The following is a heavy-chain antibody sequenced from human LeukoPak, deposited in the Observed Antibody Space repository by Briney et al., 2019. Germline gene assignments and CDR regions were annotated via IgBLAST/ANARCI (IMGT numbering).Heavy chain of an antibody. Sequence: ETLSLTCAVYGGSFSGYYWSWIRQPPGKGLEWIGEINHSGSTNYNPSLKSRVTISVDRSKNQFSLKLSSVTAADTAVYYCARVIFYDFWSGYTDYWGQGTLVTVSS. CDR3: ARVIFYDFWSGYTDY. CDR1: GGSFSGYY. V-gene: IGHV4-34*01. J-gene: IGHJ4*02. D-gene: IGHD3-3*01. CDR2: INHSGST.